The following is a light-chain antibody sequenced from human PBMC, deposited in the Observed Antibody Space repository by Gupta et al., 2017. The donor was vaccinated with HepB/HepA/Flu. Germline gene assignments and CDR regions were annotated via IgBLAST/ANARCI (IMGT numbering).Light chain of an antibody. J-gene: IGLJ2*01. CDR1: RSNIGSKT. CDR3: AAWDDSLKGVV. V-gene: IGLV1-44*01. CDR2: SNN. Sequence: QSVLTQPPSASGTPGQRVTISCSGSRSNIGSKTVNWYQQLPGTAPKLLIYSNNQRPSGVPDRFSASKSGTSASLAISGLQSEDESDYYCAAWDDSLKGVVFGGGTKLTVL.